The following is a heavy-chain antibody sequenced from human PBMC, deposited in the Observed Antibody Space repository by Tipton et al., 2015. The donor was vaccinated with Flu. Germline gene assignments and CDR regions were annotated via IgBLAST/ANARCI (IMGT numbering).Heavy chain of an antibody. J-gene: IGHJ2*01. CDR2: IRQDGNEK. CDR1: GFTFNSYW. CDR3: ARRYFDL. Sequence: GSLRLSCAASGFTFNSYWMPWVRQAPGKGLEWVANIRQDGNEKYYVDSVKGRFTISRDNAKNSLYLEMNYLRAEDTAVYYCARRYFDLWGRGTLVTVSS. V-gene: IGHV3-7*01.